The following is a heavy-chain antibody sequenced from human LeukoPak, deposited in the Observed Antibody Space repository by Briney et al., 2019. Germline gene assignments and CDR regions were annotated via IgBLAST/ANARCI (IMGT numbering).Heavy chain of an antibody. J-gene: IGHJ4*02. CDR3: ARVRGSDSGSYHFDY. Sequence: SETLSLTCTVSGGSISSGGYYWSWIRQHPGKGLEWIGYIYYSGSTYYNPSLKSRVTISVDTSKNQFSLKLSSVTAADTAVYYCARVRGSDSGSYHFDYWGQGTLVTVSS. V-gene: IGHV4-31*03. D-gene: IGHD1-26*01. CDR2: IYYSGST. CDR1: GGSISSGGYY.